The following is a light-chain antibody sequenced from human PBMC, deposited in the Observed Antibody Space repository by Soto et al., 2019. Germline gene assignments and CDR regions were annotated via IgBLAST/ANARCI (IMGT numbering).Light chain of an antibody. CDR2: LAS. Sequence: DIQMTQSPSSLSASVGDRVTITCRTSQHIMSYLNWYQQSPGEAPQLLIYLASSLQSGVPSRFSGSGSGTEFTLTISSLQPDDFATYYCQQSYTTLTFGGGTKVEI. V-gene: IGKV1-39*01. J-gene: IGKJ4*01. CDR1: QHIMSY. CDR3: QQSYTTLT.